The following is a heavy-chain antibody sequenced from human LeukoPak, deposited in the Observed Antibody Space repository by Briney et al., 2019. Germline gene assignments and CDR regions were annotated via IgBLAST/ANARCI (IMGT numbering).Heavy chain of an antibody. CDR3: AIGEAVATYYYGMDV. CDR1: GGSFSGYY. D-gene: IGHD5-12*01. V-gene: IGHV4-34*01. J-gene: IGHJ6*02. CDR2: INHSGST. Sequence: SETLSLTCAVYGGSFSGYYWSWIRQPPGKGLEWTGEINHSGSTNYNPSLKSRVTISVDTSKNQFSLKLSSVTAADTAVYYCAIGEAVATYYYGMDVWGRGTTVTVSS.